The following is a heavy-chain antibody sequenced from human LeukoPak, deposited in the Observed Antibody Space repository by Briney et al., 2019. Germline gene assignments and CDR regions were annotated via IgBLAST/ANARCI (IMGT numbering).Heavy chain of an antibody. CDR3: ARGRYSGGYWGPFDY. Sequence: PGGSLRLSCAASGFTFSSYDMHWVRQATGKGLEWVSAIGTAGDTYYPGSVKGRFTISRENAKNSLYLQMNSLRAGDTAVYYCARGRYSGGYWGPFDYWGQGTLVTVSS. J-gene: IGHJ4*02. CDR1: GFTFSSYD. V-gene: IGHV3-13*01. CDR2: IGTAGDT. D-gene: IGHD1-26*01.